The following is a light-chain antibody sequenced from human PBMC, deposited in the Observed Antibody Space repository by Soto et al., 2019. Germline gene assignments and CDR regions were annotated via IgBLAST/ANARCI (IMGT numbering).Light chain of an antibody. CDR2: GAS. CDR1: QSVSNH. CDR3: QQASNWPRT. Sequence: EIVMTQSPATLSVSPGESATLSCRASQSVSNHLGWFQHKPGQVPRLLIYGASHRVPGIPARFSGSGSGTEFTLTISGLKSEEFAVYYCQQASNWPRTFGQGTKVDIK. J-gene: IGKJ1*01. V-gene: IGKV3-15*01.